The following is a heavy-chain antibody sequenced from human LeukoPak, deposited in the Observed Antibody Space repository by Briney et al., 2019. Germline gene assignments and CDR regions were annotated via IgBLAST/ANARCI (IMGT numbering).Heavy chain of an antibody. Sequence: SETLSLTCTVSGGSISSYYWSWIRQPAGKGLEWIGRIYTSGSTNYNPSLKSRVTISVDTSKNQFSLKLSSVTAADTAVYYCAREFLGNYYDSSGPLDYWGQGTLVTVSS. D-gene: IGHD3-22*01. CDR1: GGSISSYY. CDR2: IYTSGST. V-gene: IGHV4-4*07. J-gene: IGHJ4*02. CDR3: AREFLGNYYDSSGPLDY.